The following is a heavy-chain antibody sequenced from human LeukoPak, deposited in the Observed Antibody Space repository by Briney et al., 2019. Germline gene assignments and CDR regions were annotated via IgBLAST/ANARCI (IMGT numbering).Heavy chain of an antibody. J-gene: IGHJ6*03. D-gene: IGHD6-6*01. Sequence: PGGSLRLSCAASGLTLGRFSMNWVRQAPGKGLEWVSYISSSSDIIHYADSVKGRFTISRDNAKKSLYLEMNSLRAEDTAVYYCVRVRYSGSSHYMDVWGKGTTVTVSS. CDR1: GLTLGRFS. CDR3: VRVRYSGSSHYMDV. CDR2: ISSSSDII. V-gene: IGHV3-48*04.